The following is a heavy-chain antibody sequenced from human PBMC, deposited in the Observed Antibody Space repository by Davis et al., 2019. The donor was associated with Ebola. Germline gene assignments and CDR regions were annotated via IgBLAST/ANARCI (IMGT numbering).Heavy chain of an antibody. CDR3: ARVRRGGSSAS. Sequence: ASVKVSCKASGYTFTSYYMHWVRQAPGQGLEWMGWISAYNGNTNYAQKLQGRVTMTTDTSTSTAYMELRSLRSDDTAVYYCARVRRGGSSASWGQGTLVTVSS. J-gene: IGHJ4*02. CDR2: ISAYNGNT. D-gene: IGHD1-26*01. V-gene: IGHV1-18*04. CDR1: GYTFTSYY.